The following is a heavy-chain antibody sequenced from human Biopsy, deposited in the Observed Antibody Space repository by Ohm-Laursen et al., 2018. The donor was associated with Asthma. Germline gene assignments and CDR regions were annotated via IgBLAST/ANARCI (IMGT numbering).Heavy chain of an antibody. D-gene: IGHD3-22*01. CDR2: IYYSGST. CDR1: GGAIDSGAYY. Sequence: SQTLSLTCTVSGGAIDSGAYYWSWIRQLPGKGLEWIGYIYYSGSTYYNPSLKSRVSISIDTSKNQFSLKLSSVTAADTAVYYCARAQDYYDSRGYYRSFDYWGQGTLVTVSS. CDR3: ARAQDYYDSRGYYRSFDY. J-gene: IGHJ4*02. V-gene: IGHV4-31*03.